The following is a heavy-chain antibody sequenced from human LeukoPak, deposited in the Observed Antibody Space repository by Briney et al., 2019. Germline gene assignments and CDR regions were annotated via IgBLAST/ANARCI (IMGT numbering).Heavy chain of an antibody. J-gene: IGHJ6*03. CDR2: IYYSGST. CDR1: GGSISSYY. D-gene: IGHD3-22*01. V-gene: IGHV4-59*01. CDR3: ARVYYYDSSGYRSPLYYYYYMDV. Sequence: SEILSLTCTVSGGSISSYYWSWIRQPPGKGLEWIGYIYYSGSTNYNPSLKSRVTISVDTSKNQFSLKLSSVTAADTAVYYCARVYYYDSSGYRSPLYYYYYMDVWGKGTTVTVSS.